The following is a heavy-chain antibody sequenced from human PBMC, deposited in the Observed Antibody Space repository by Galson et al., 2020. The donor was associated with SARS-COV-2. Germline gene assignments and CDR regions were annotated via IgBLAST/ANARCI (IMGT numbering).Heavy chain of an antibody. CDR1: GGSFSGYS. Sequence: SQTLSLTCAVYGGSFSGYSWIWIRLPPGKGLEWIGEVNVGGNTNYSPSLRSRVTISVDTSKNQFSLNLRSVTAADTALYYCARGHRGVVPSPVLGLGPFYSYYYMDVWAKGTTVTVSS. CDR2: VNVGGNT. V-gene: IGHV4-34*01. D-gene: IGHD3-10*01. CDR3: ARGHRGVVPSPVLGLGPFYSYYYMDV. J-gene: IGHJ6*03.